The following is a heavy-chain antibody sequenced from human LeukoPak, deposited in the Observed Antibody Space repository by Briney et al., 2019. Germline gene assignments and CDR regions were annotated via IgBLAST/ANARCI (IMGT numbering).Heavy chain of an antibody. CDR3: TTPQLWLRGALGY. D-gene: IGHD5-18*01. CDR2: IKTETDGRTT. CDR1: GFIFSNAW. Sequence: PGGSLRLSCVGSGFIFSNAWMSWVRQAPGKGLEWVGRIKTETDGRTTDYAAPVKGRFTISRDDSKNTLYLQMNSLKTDDTAVYYCTTPQLWLRGALGYWGQGTLVTVTS. V-gene: IGHV3-15*01. J-gene: IGHJ4*02.